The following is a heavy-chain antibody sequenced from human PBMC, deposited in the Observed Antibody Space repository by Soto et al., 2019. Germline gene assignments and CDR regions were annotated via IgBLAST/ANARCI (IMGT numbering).Heavy chain of an antibody. CDR1: GCTFTSYG. CDR2: ISAYNGNT. Sequence: ASVKVSCKASGCTFTSYGISWVRQAPGQGLEWMGWISAYNGNTKYAQKLQGRVTMTTDTSTSTAYMELRSLRSDDTAVYYCARDLVEGTSGYSYRDWFDSWGQGTSVTVSS. D-gene: IGHD5-18*01. J-gene: IGHJ5*01. V-gene: IGHV1-18*01. CDR3: ARDLVEGTSGYSYRDWFDS.